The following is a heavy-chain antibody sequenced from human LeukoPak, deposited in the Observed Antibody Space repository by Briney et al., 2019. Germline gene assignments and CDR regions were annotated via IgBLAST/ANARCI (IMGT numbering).Heavy chain of an antibody. D-gene: IGHD3-3*01. CDR2: IYYSGST. J-gene: IGHJ5*02. CDR3: ARTYYDFWSGQGVDP. CDR1: GGSISSYY. V-gene: IGHV4-59*01. Sequence: PSETLSLTCTVSGGSISSYYWSWIRQPPGKGLEWIGYIYYSGSTNYNPSLKSRVTISVDTSKNQFSLKLSSVTAADTAVYYCARTYYDFWSGQGVDPWGQGTLVTVSS.